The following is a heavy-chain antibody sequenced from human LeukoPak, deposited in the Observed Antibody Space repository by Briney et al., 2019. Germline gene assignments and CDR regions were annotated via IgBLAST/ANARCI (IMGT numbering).Heavy chain of an antibody. CDR3: ARVRDLRAFDI. J-gene: IGHJ3*02. V-gene: IGHV1-2*02. Sequence: ASLKVSCKASGYTFTGNYMHWVRQAPGQGLEWMGWINPNRDGDRNYAQKFQGRVTMTRDTSITTAYMELSSLTSDDTAMYYCARVRDLRAFDIWGQGTMVTVSS. CDR2: INPNRDGDR. CDR1: GYTFTGNY.